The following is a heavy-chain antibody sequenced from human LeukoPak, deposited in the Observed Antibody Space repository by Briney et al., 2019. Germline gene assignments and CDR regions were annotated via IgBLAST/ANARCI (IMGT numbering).Heavy chain of an antibody. CDR1: EFTFSSYS. Sequence: AGGSLRLSCAASEFTFSSYSMNWVRQAPGKGLEWVSYITNSGNSKSYADSVKGRFTISRDNTKNSLYLQMNGLRAEDTAVYYCVRGCSSTSCYGVSGYWGQGTLVTVSS. CDR3: VRGCSSTSCYGVSGY. D-gene: IGHD2-2*01. V-gene: IGHV3-48*01. J-gene: IGHJ4*02. CDR2: ITNSGNSK.